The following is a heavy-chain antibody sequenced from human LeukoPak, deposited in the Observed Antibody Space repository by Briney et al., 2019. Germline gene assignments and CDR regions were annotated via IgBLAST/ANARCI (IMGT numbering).Heavy chain of an antibody. CDR2: IYSGGST. Sequence: GGSLRLSCAASGFTVSSNYMSWVRQAPGKGLEWVSVIYSGGSTYYADSVKGRFTISRDNSKNTLYLQMNSLRAEDTAVYYCAKPSGILLITNPQSWGQGTLVTVSS. J-gene: IGHJ5*02. CDR3: AKPSGILLITNPQS. V-gene: IGHV3-66*04. D-gene: IGHD1-26*01. CDR1: GFTVSSNY.